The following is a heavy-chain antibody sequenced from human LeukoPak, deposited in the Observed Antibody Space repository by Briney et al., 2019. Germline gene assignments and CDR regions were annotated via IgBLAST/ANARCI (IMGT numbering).Heavy chain of an antibody. CDR2: INPSGGST. D-gene: IGHD3-3*01. J-gene: IGHJ4*02. Sequence: ASVKVSCKASGYTFTSYYTHWVRQAPGQGLEWMGIINPSGGSTSYAQKFQGRVTMTRDTSTSTVYMELSSLRSEDTAVYYCAREWKHDYYFDYWGQGTLVTVSS. CDR3: AREWKHDYYFDY. V-gene: IGHV1-46*01. CDR1: GYTFTSYY.